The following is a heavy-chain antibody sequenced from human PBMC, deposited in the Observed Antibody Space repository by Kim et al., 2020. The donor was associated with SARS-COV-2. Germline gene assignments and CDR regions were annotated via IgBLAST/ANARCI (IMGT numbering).Heavy chain of an antibody. D-gene: IGHD3-3*02. CDR2: IDSGGTTT. CDR1: GFSFSGYW. V-gene: IGHV3-74*01. CDR3: TRDPLAFGTNFDY. J-gene: IGHJ4*02. Sequence: GGSLRLSCAASGFSFSGYWMHWVRQGPGKGLVWVSRIDSGGTTTIYADSVEGRFTVPRDNAKNTLFLQMTSLRVEDTGVYYCTRDPLAFGTNFDYWGQGT.